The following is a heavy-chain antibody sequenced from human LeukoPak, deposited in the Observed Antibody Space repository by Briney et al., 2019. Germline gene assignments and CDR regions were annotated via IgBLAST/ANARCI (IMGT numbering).Heavy chain of an antibody. V-gene: IGHV4-59*01. CDR3: ARDGRGSRSSWFDP. J-gene: IGHJ5*02. CDR1: GGSISSYY. CDR2: IYYSGST. D-gene: IGHD3-10*01. Sequence: SETLSLTCTVSGGSISSYYWNWIRQPPGKGLEWIGYIYYSGSTNYNPSLKSRVTISVDTSKTQFSLKLSSATAADTAVYYCARDGRGSRSSWFDPWGQGTLVIVSS.